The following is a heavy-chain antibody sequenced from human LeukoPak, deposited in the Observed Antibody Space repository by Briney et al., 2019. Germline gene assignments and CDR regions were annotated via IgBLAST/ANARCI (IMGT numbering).Heavy chain of an antibody. J-gene: IGHJ3*02. CDR2: ITSRSNTI. V-gene: IGHV3-48*01. CDR1: GFTFSSYS. CDR3: AIDRSRGVIVVGPPNDAFDI. Sequence: GGSLTLSCAASGFTFSSYSMNWVRQAPGEGLECVSYITSRSNTIYYADSVKGRFHISRDNAKNSLYLQMKSLRAEDTAVYYCAIDRSRGVIVVGPPNDAFDIWGQGTMVTVSS. D-gene: IGHD3-16*02.